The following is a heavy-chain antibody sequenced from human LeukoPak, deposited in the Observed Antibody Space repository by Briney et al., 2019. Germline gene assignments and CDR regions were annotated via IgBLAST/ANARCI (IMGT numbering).Heavy chain of an antibody. V-gene: IGHV4-39*01. D-gene: IGHD3/OR15-3a*01. Sequence: SETLSLTCTVSGGSINRSSYYWGWIRKPPGKGLEWIGSIYYSGNTYYNASLKSQVSISIDTSKNQFSLRLTSVTAADTAVYYCARQTGSGLFILPGGQGTLVTVSS. CDR1: GGSINRSSYY. CDR2: IYYSGNT. J-gene: IGHJ4*02. CDR3: ARQTGSGLFILP.